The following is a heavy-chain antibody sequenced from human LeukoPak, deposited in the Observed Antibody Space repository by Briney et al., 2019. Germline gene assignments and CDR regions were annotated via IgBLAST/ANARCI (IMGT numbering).Heavy chain of an antibody. CDR2: VSTSNGAT. CDR1: GYNFNRYS. V-gene: IGHV1-18*01. D-gene: IGHD5-18*01. J-gene: IGHJ4*02. CDR3: ARVSDTSMVTPGFDS. Sequence: WASVKVSCKTSGYNFNRYSITWVRQAPGQGLEWMGWVSTSNGATNYAEKFQGRVTMTTETVTKTAYLELRRLTSGDTAMYFCARVSDTSMVTPGFDSWGQATLVTVS.